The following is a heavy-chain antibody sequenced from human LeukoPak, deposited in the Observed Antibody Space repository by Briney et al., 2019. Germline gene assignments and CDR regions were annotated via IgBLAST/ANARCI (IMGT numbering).Heavy chain of an antibody. CDR3: ARMPGANYYYNGMEV. D-gene: IGHD1-14*01. J-gene: IGHJ6*02. Sequence: GRSLRLSCAASGFTFSSYGVHWVRQAPGKGLEWVAVISYDGSNKYNADSVKGRFTISRDNSKNTLYLQMNSLRAEDTAVYYCARMPGANYYYNGMEVWGQGTTVTVSS. CDR2: ISYDGSNK. V-gene: IGHV3-30-3*01. CDR1: GFTFSSYG.